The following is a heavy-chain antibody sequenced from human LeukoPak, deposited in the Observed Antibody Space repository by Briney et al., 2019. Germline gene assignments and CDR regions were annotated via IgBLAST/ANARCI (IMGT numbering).Heavy chain of an antibody. Sequence: ASVKVSCKASGYTFTCYYMHWVRQAPGQGLEWMGWINPNSGGTNYAQKFQGRVTMTRDTSISTAYMELSRLRSDDTAVYYCARHPPHFCSGGSCYSNWFDPWGQGTLVTVSS. CDR3: ARHPPHFCSGGSCYSNWFDP. V-gene: IGHV1-2*02. CDR1: GYTFTCYY. D-gene: IGHD2-15*01. J-gene: IGHJ5*02. CDR2: INPNSGGT.